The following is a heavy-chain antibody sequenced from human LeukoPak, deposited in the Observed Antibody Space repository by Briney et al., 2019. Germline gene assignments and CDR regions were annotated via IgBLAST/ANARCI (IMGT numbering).Heavy chain of an antibody. D-gene: IGHD3/OR15-3a*01. V-gene: IGHV4-59*01. CDR3: ARGDWLAIDY. CDR2: IYYSGNT. CDR1: GGSISSFY. Sequence: PSETLSLTCTVSGGSISSFYWSWIRQSPGKELEWIGYIYYSGNTKYNPSLKSRITMAVDTSKNQFSLKLSSVTAADTAVYYCARGDWLAIDYWGQGTLVTVSS. J-gene: IGHJ4*02.